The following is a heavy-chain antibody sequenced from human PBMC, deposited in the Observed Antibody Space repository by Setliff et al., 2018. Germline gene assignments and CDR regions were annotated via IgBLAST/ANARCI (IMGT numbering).Heavy chain of an antibody. J-gene: IGHJ3*02. Sequence: ASVKVSCKVSGYTLTELSMHWVRQAPGKGLVWMGGFDPEDGETIYAQKFQGRVTMTEDTSTDTAYMELSSLRSEDTAVYYCATNSGGNTIDAFDIWGQGTMVTVSS. CDR3: ATNSGGNTIDAFDI. V-gene: IGHV1-24*01. CDR1: GYTLTELS. D-gene: IGHD2-15*01. CDR2: FDPEDGET.